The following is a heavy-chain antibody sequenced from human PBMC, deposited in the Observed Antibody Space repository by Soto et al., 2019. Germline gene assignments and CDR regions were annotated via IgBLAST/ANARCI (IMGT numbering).Heavy chain of an antibody. CDR1: GFLFRNYA. D-gene: IGHD5-12*01. CDR3: ARDPYGGYIFDS. V-gene: IGHV3-30-3*01. CDR2: ISFDGANI. Sequence: ESGGGVVQPGTSLRLSCAASGFLFRNYAMHWVRQSPAKGLEWLAVISFDGANIFYAGAAKGRFTISRDNSKQTLYLQLDSLRPEDTGVYFCARDPYGGYIFDSWGQGIQVTLSS. J-gene: IGHJ4*02.